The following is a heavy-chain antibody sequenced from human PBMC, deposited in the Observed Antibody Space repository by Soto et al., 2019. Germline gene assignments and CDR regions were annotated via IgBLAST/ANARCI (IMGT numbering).Heavy chain of an antibody. CDR3: ARSNGDYCLDY. CDR1: GFTFSSYA. Sequence: GSLRLSCAASGFTFSSYAMHWVRQAPGKGLEYVSAISSNGGSTYYADSVKGRFTISRDNSKNTLYLQMGSLRAEDMAVYYCARSNGDYCLDYWGQGTLVTVSS. V-gene: IGHV3-64*02. J-gene: IGHJ4*02. CDR2: ISSNGGST. D-gene: IGHD4-17*01.